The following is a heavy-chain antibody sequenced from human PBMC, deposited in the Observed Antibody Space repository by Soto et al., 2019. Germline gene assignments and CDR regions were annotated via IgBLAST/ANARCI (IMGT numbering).Heavy chain of an antibody. V-gene: IGHV5-51*01. CDR2: IYPGDSDT. CDR1: GYSFTSYW. CDR3: ARRLRYYYDSSGYYEFDY. Sequence: PGESLKISCKGSGYSFTSYWIGRVRQMPGKGLEWMGIIYPGDSDTRYSPSFQGQVTISADKSISTAYLQWSSLKASDTAMYYCARRLRYYYDSSGYYEFDYWGQGTLVTVSS. D-gene: IGHD3-22*01. J-gene: IGHJ4*02.